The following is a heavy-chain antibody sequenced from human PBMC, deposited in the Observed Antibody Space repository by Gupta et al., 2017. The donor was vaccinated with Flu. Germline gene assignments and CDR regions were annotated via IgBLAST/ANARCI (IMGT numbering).Heavy chain of an antibody. CDR3: AHGDGSSWPTYYFDY. CDR1: GVG. Sequence: GVGLGLIRQPPGKALEWLALIYWNDDKRYSPSLKSRLTITKDTSKNQVVLTMTNMDPVDTATYYCAHGDGSSWPTYYFDYWGQGTLVTVSS. D-gene: IGHD6-13*01. J-gene: IGHJ4*02. CDR2: IYWNDDK. V-gene: IGHV2-5*01.